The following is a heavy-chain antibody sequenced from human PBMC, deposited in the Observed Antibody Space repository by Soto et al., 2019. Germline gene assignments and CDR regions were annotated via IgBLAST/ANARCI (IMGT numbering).Heavy chain of an antibody. CDR1: GYTFTSYG. J-gene: IGHJ6*02. D-gene: IGHD6-19*01. Sequence: ASVKVSCNASGYTFTSYGITWVRQAPGQGLERMGWISGFSGNTNYAQKVQGRVIMTIDTSTNTAYMEPRRQRLDDTAVYYCASAGVGYGSGWLGVWGQGTTVTV. CDR2: ISGFSGNT. V-gene: IGHV1-18*01. CDR3: ASAGVGYGSGWLGV.